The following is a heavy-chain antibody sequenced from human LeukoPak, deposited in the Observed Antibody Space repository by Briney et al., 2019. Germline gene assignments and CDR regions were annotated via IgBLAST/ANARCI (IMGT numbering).Heavy chain of an antibody. Sequence: GASVKVSCKASGGTFSSYAISWVRQAPGQGLEWMGGIIPIFGTANYAQKFQGRVTITADESTSTAYMELSSLRSEDTAVYYCVILKDIVVVPAAINYYYYMDVWGKGTTVTVSS. J-gene: IGHJ6*03. V-gene: IGHV1-69*13. CDR1: GGTFSSYA. CDR3: VILKDIVVVPAAINYYYYMDV. D-gene: IGHD2-2*02. CDR2: IIPIFGTA.